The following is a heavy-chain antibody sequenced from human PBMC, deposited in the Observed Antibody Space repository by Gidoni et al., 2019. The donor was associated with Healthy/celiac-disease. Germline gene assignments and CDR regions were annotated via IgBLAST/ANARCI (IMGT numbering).Heavy chain of an antibody. CDR2: ISAYNGNT. CDR3: ARDTPLPRIAAAGENNNWFDP. D-gene: IGHD6-13*01. CDR1: GYTFTSYG. J-gene: IGHJ5*02. V-gene: IGHV1-18*01. Sequence: QVQLVQSGAEVKKPGASVKVSCKASGYTFTSYGISWVRQAPGQGLEWMGWISAYNGNTNYAQKLQGRVTMTTDTSTSTAYMELRSLRSDDTAVYYCARDTPLPRIAAAGENNNWFDPWGQGTLVTVSS.